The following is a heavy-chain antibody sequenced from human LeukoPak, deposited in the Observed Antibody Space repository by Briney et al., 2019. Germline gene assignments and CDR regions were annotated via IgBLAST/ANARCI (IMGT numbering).Heavy chain of an antibody. Sequence: MTSETLSLTCTVSGGCLSSSSTSYWGWIRQPPGKGLAWIGSMNYGWTSHYNPSLKSRVTISVDTSKKHFSLKLTSVTAADTAVYYCTRYDSDTAMLDYWGQGTLVTVSS. CDR3: TRYDSDTAMLDY. CDR2: MNYGWTS. CDR1: GGCLSSSSTSY. J-gene: IGHJ4*02. D-gene: IGHD3-22*01. V-gene: IGHV4-39*01.